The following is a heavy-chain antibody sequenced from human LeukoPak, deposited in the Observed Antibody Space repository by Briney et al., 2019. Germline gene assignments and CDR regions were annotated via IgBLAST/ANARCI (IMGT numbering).Heavy chain of an antibody. V-gene: IGHV3-64*01. CDR3: ARRDNYFYCMVV. D-gene: IGHD2-21*01. Sequence: GGSLRLSWVVSGFTLNSYTIDWVRQAPGKGLEYVSGISSNGDNTNHANSVKGRFTISRDNSKNTLFLQMGSLRSEDMAVYYCARRDNYFYCMVVWGKGTTVTVSS. CDR1: GFTLNSYT. CDR2: ISSNGDNT. J-gene: IGHJ6*03.